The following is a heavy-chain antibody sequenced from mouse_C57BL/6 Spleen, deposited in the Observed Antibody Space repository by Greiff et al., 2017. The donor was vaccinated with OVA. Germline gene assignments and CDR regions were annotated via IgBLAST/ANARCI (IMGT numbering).Heavy chain of an antibody. CDR3: AGIITTGVAYYFDD. D-gene: IGHD1-1*01. V-gene: IGHV1-82*01. Sequence: VQLQQSGPELVKPGASVKISCKASGYAFSSSWMNWVKQRPGKGLEWIGRIYPGDGDTNYNGKFKGKATLTADKSSSTAYMQLSSLTSEDSAVYFCAGIITTGVAYYFDDWGQGTTLTVSS. CDR1: GYAFSSSW. CDR2: IYPGDGDT. J-gene: IGHJ2*01.